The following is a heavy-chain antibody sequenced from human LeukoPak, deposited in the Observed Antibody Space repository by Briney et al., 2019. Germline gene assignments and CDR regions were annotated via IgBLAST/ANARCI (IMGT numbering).Heavy chain of an antibody. CDR3: ARRGRITMVRGVFDY. D-gene: IGHD3-10*01. J-gene: IGHJ4*02. CDR2: IYTSGST. V-gene: IGHV4-61*02. CDR1: GGSISSGSYY. Sequence: SQTLSLTCTVSGGSISSGSYYWSWIRQPAGKGLEWIGRIYTSGSTNYNPSLKSRVTISVDTSKNQFSLKLSSVTAADTAVYYCARRGRITMVRGVFDYWGQGTLVTVSS.